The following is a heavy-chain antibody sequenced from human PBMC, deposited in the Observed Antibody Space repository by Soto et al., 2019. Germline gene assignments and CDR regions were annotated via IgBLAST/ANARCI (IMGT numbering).Heavy chain of an antibody. CDR2: INHSGSA. J-gene: IGHJ4*02. D-gene: IGHD1-26*01. Sequence: SETLSVTCDVYGGSFSDYIWTWIRQTPGKGLQWIGQINHSGSANYNPSLKSRVTISVHTSSSQFSLELSSVTAADTAVYYCARGLISGSHYSGGWYYFDSWGQGPQVTVSS. CDR1: GGSFSDYI. V-gene: IGHV4-34*01. CDR3: ARGLISGSHYSGGWYYFDS.